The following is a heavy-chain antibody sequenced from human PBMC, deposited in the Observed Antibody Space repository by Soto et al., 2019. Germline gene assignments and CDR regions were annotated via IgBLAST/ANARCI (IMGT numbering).Heavy chain of an antibody. CDR3: ARCMCFDGSGYAFFDS. V-gene: IGHV3-21*01. CDR1: GFTFSGHT. J-gene: IGHJ4*02. D-gene: IGHD3-10*01. Sequence: EVQLVESGGGLVKPGGSLRLSCAASGFTFSGHTINWVRQAPGKGLEWVSSVSSSSSYIYYADSVKGRFNVSRDNAEKSLYLQMNSLRAEDTAIYYCARCMCFDGSGYAFFDSWGQGTLVTVSS. CDR2: VSSSSSYI.